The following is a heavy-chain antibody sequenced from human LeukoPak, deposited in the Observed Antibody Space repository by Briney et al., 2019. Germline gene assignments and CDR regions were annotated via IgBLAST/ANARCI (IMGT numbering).Heavy chain of an antibody. CDR3: AKDPDTIFGVVIEPNWFDP. CDR2: ISSSSSYI. CDR1: GFTFSSYS. V-gene: IGHV3-21*04. Sequence: GGSLRLSCAASGFTFSSYSMNWVRQAPGKGLEWVSSISSSSSYIYYADSVKGRFTISRDNAKNSLYLQMNSLRAEDTAVYYCAKDPDTIFGVVIEPNWFDPWGQGTLVTVSS. J-gene: IGHJ5*02. D-gene: IGHD3-3*01.